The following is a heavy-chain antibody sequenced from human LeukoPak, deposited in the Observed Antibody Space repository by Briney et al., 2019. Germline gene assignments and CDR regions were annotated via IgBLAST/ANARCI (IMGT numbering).Heavy chain of an antibody. V-gene: IGHV4-39*07. D-gene: IGHD1-14*01. J-gene: IGHJ4*02. Sequence: SETLSLTCTVSGGSISSSSYYWGWIRQPPGKGLEWIGSIYYSGSTYYNQSLKSRVTISVDTSKNQFSLKLSSVTAADTAVYYCARGGSGLFDYWGQGTLVTVSS. CDR2: IYYSGST. CDR3: ARGGSGLFDY. CDR1: GGSISSSSYY.